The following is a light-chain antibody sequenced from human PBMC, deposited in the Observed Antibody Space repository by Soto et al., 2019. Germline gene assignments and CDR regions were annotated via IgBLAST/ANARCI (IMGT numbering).Light chain of an antibody. CDR1: QSVSSSY. V-gene: IGKV3-20*01. J-gene: IGKJ2*01. CDR3: KQYGSSPPMYT. CDR2: GAS. Sequence: EIVLTQSPGTLSLSPGERATLSCRASQSVSSSYLAWYQQKPGQAPRLLIYGASSRATGIPDRFSGSGSGPDFTLTISRLEPEDFAVYYCKQYGSSPPMYTFGQGTKLEIK.